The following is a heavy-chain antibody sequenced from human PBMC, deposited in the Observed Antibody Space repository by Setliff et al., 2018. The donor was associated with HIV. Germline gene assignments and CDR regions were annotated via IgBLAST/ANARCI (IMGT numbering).Heavy chain of an antibody. CDR2: INPGDGNT. J-gene: IGHJ6*03. CDR1: GYTFTNYA. D-gene: IGHD3-10*02. Sequence: ASVKVSCKASGYTFTNYAMHWVRQAPGQRLEWMGWINPGDGNTKSSQEFQGRVTITGDTSATTDYMELRSLRSDDTAVYYCARACSFNMDVWGKGTTVTVSS. CDR3: ARACSFNMDV. V-gene: IGHV1-3*01.